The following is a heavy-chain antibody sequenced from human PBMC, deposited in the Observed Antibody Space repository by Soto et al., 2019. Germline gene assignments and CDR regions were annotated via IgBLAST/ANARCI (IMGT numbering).Heavy chain of an antibody. Sequence: KGLVWVSRINSDGSSTSYADSVKGRFTISRDNAKNTLYLQMNSLRAEDTAVYYCARDVQLGGGDCTRVFDYWGQGTLVTVSS. V-gene: IGHV3-74*01. CDR3: ARDVQLGGGDCTRVFDY. CDR2: INSDGSST. J-gene: IGHJ4*02. D-gene: IGHD2-21*02.